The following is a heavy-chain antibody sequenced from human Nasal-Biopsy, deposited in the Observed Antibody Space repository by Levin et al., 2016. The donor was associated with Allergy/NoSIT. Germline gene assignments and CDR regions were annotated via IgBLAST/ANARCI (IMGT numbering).Heavy chain of an antibody. CDR2: ISADSGET. J-gene: IGHJ3*02. CDR3: VREPHAFXI. V-gene: IGHV1-18*01. CDR1: GYDFIKYG. Sequence: ASVKVSCKASGYDFIKYGISWLRQAPGQGPGQGLEWLGWISADSGETRSARGLQDRLTLTTDTSTNTVYMELRSLKSDDTAVYYCVREPHAFXIWGQGTRVTVSS.